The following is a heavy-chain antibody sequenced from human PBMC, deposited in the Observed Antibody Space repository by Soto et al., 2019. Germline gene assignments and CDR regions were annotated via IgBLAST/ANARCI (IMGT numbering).Heavy chain of an antibody. CDR1: GGSFSGYY. CDR3: ARVRLAVAGTCYYYYYGMDV. V-gene: IGHV4-34*01. CDR2: INHSGST. J-gene: IGHJ6*02. D-gene: IGHD6-19*01. Sequence: SETLSLTCAVYGGSFSGYYWSWIRQPPGKGLEWIGEINHSGSTNYNPSLKSRVTISVDTSKNQFSLKLSSVTAADTAVYYCARVRLAVAGTCYYYYYGMDVWGQGTTVTVSS.